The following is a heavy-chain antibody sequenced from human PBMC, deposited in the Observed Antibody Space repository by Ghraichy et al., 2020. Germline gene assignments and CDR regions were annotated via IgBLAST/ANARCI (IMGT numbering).Heavy chain of an antibody. Sequence: GGSLRLSCVASGFTFKNYWMSWVRQAPGKGLQWVADISQDGSKIYYVDSVKDRYTISRDNAKNSLYLQVNSLRVEDTAVYYCARDQQLSDTNWANDFWRQGNLVTVSS. D-gene: IGHD6-13*01. CDR2: ISQDGSKI. J-gene: IGHJ4*02. V-gene: IGHV3-7*03. CDR3: ARDQQLSDTNWANDF. CDR1: GFTFKNYW.